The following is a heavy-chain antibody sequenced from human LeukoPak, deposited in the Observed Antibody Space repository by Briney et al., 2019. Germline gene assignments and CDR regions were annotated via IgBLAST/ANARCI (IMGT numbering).Heavy chain of an antibody. CDR1: GFTFNTYT. D-gene: IGHD2-8*01. V-gene: IGHV3-21*06. Sequence: GGSLRLSCAASGFTFNTYTMNWVRQAPGKGLEWVSAITGSTKYIPSNIYYADAVQGRFTISRDDAKNLVYPQMNSLRAEDTAVYYCARLHGHGFDPWGQGTLVTVSS. J-gene: IGHJ5*02. CDR3: ARLHGHGFDP. CDR2: ITGSTKYI.